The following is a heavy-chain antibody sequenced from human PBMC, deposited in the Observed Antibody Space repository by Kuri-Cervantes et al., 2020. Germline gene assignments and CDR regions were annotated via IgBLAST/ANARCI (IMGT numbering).Heavy chain of an antibody. Sequence: SQTLSLTCAVSGASIISSDWWSWVRQSPGKGLEWIGSIYYSGSTYYNPSLKSRVTISVDTSKNQFSLKLSSVTAADTAVYYCARGGYGYFDYWGQGTLVTVSS. V-gene: IGHV4-39*01. CDR3: ARGGYGYFDY. CDR1: GASIISSDW. CDR2: IYYSGST. J-gene: IGHJ4*02. D-gene: IGHD5-18*01.